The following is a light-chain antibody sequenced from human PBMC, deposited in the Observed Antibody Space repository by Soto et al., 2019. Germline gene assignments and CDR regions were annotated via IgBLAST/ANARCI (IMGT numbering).Light chain of an antibody. CDR2: WAS. CDR1: QSVLSSSDRRDY. Sequence: DIVMTQSPDSLAVSLGERATINCKSSQSVLSSSDRRDYLAWYQQKPGQPPKLLIFWASTRESGVPDRFSGSESETDLNLSISSLQAEDVAVYYCQQSYDTPLTFGQGTNLEIK. CDR3: QQSYDTPLT. J-gene: IGKJ2*01. V-gene: IGKV4-1*01.